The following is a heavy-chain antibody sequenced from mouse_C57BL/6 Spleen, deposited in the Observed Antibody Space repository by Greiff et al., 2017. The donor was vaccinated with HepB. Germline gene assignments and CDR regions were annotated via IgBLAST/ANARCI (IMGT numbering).Heavy chain of an antibody. V-gene: IGHV1-50*01. CDR1: GYTFTSYW. CDR2: IDPSDSYT. D-gene: IGHD3-3*01. CDR3: ARKGDEGFAY. J-gene: IGHJ3*01. Sequence: QVQLQQSGAELVKPGASVKLSCKASGYTFTSYWMQWVKQRPGQGLEWIGEIDPSDSYTNYNQKFKGKATLTVDTSSSTAYMQLSSLTSEDSAVYYCARKGDEGFAYWGQGTLVTVSA.